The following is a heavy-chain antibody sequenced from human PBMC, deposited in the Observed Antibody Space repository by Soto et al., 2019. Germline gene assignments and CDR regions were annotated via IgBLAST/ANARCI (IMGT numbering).Heavy chain of an antibody. V-gene: IGHV3-23*01. CDR2: IDYIGANT. D-gene: IGHD2-8*01. J-gene: IGHJ4*02. CDR1: GFTLDNG. CDR3: VSWVFAHFDY. Sequence: PGVSLRPACAASGFTLDNGMTWVRQAPGKGLEWISTIDYIGANTHYADSVKGRFTISRXXXRXXVXLQXXNXXAEXTALYYCVSWVFAHFDYWGQGILDTLTA.